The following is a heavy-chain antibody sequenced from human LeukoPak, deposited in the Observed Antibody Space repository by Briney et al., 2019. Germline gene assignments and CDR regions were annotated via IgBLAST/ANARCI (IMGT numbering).Heavy chain of an antibody. CDR2: IHPSGIT. D-gene: IGHD5-24*01. CDR1: GGFLTIGSYY. V-gene: IGHV4-31*03. CDR3: ARGQDAFKTGY. Sequence: SETLSLTCTVSGGFLTIGSYYWTWIRHYPGKGLEWIGYIHPSGITDYNPSLESRVTMSLAMSQNQFSLKLTSVTAADTAIYYCARGQDAFKTGYWGQGTLVTVSS. J-gene: IGHJ4*02.